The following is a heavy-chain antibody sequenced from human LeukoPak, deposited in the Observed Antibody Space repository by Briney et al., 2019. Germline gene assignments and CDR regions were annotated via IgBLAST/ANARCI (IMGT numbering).Heavy chain of an antibody. D-gene: IGHD3-22*01. V-gene: IGHV3-21*04. J-gene: IGHJ3*02. Sequence: PGGSLRLSCAASGFTFSSYSMNWVRQAPGKGLEWVSSISSSSSYIYYADSVKGRFTISRDNAKNSLYLLMNSLRAEDTAVYYCAKETMIVVVGAFDIWGQGTMVTVSS. CDR3: AKETMIVVVGAFDI. CDR1: GFTFSSYS. CDR2: ISSSSSYI.